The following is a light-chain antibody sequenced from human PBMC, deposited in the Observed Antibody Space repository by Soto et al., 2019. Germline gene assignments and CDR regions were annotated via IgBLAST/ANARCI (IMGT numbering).Light chain of an antibody. CDR3: SSYTTTSTLHV. V-gene: IGLV2-14*01. Sequence: QSALAQPASVSGSPGQSITISCSGTSSDVGGYNYVSWYQQHPDKAPKLMIYQVSHRPSEVSNRFSGSKSGNTASLTISGLQAEDEAVYYCSSYTTTSTLHVFGNGTKLTVL. J-gene: IGLJ1*01. CDR1: SSDVGGYNY. CDR2: QVS.